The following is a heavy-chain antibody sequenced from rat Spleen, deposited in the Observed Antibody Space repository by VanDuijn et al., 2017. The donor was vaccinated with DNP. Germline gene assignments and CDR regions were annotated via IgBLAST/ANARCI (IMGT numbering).Heavy chain of an antibody. CDR3: ARVGDLHDGGDGDVLDV. J-gene: IGHJ4*01. D-gene: IGHD1-12*02. Sequence: EVQLVESGGDLVQPGRSLKLSCVASGFTFNNYWMAWIRQVPGKGLEWVASIPSRGGNTYYPDSVKGRFTISRDDAKNTLSLQMNSLRSEDTATYYCARVGDLHDGGDGDVLDVWGQGTSVTVSS. V-gene: IGHV5-31*01. CDR2: IPSRGGNT. CDR1: GFTFNNYW.